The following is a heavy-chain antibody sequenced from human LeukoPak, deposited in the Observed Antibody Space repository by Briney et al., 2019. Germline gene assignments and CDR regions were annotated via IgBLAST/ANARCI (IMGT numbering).Heavy chain of an antibody. CDR3: ARDGAAAGSDYYYYMDV. J-gene: IGHJ6*03. CDR2: ISSSGITL. D-gene: IGHD6-13*01. CDR1: GFSFSTYS. V-gene: IGHV3-48*04. Sequence: PGGSLRLSCAASGFSFSTYSMHWVRQAPGKGLEWISYISSSGITLYYAESVKGRFTISRDNAKNSLYLQMNSLRAEDTAVYYCARDGAAAGSDYYYYMDVWGRGTTVTVSS.